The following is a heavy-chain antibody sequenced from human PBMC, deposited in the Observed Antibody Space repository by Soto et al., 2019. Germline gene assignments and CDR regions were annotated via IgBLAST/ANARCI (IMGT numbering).Heavy chain of an antibody. CDR1: GGTFSSYA. J-gene: IGHJ4*02. Sequence: SVKVSCKASGGTFSSYAISWVRQAPGQELEWMGGIIPIFGTANYAQKFQGRVTITADESTSTAYMELSSLRSEDTAVYYCARGLREVMSYYFDYWGQGXLVTVPS. CDR3: ARGLREVMSYYFDY. D-gene: IGHD3-16*01. V-gene: IGHV1-69*13. CDR2: IIPIFGTA.